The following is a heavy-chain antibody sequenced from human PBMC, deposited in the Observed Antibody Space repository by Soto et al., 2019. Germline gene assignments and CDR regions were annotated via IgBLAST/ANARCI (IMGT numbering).Heavy chain of an antibody. V-gene: IGHV1-18*01. CDR2: LSVYNGNT. CDR3: ARGRPHDY. CDR1: GYTFSTYG. J-gene: IGHJ4*02. Sequence: QVQLVQSGAEVKKPRALVKVSCKASGYTFSTYGISWVRQAPGQGLEWMGWLSVYNGNTYYAQKVQGRVTVTTDTSRSTAYMELRSLRVDDTDVYYCARGRPHDYWGQGTLVTVSS.